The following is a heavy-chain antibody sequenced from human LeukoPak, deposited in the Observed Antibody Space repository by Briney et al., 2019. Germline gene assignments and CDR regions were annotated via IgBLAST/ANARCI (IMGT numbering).Heavy chain of an antibody. D-gene: IGHD1-26*01. Sequence: GGSLRLSCAASGFTFSSYSMNWVRQAPGKGLEWVSSISSSSSYIYYADSVKGRFIISRDNAKNSLYLQMNSLRAEDTAVYYCASNSGSYSPYDYWGQGTLVTVSS. CDR1: GFTFSSYS. CDR3: ASNSGSYSPYDY. V-gene: IGHV3-21*01. J-gene: IGHJ4*02. CDR2: ISSSSSYI.